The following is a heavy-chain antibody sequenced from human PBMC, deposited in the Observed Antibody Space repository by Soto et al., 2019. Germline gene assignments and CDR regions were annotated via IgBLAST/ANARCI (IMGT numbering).Heavy chain of an antibody. CDR2: ISSSSSYI. Sequence: GGSLRLSCAASGFTFSSYSMNWVRQAPGKGLEWVSSISSSSSYIYYADSVKGRFTISRDNAKNSLYLQMNSLRAEDTAVYYCATEGCGCCGGLRYYCYYCMDVWGPGTMVTVSS. D-gene: IGHD2-21*01. V-gene: IGHV3-21*01. CDR3: ATEGCGCCGGLRYYCYYCMDV. J-gene: IGHJ6*02. CDR1: GFTFSSYS.